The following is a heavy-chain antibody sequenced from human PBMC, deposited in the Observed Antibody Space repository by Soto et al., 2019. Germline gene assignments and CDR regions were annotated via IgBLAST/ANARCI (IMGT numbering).Heavy chain of an antibody. CDR3: ARGAALAGKRYG. V-gene: IGHV3-21*06. J-gene: IGHJ4*02. D-gene: IGHD6-19*01. Sequence: KPGGSLRLSCEASGFTFTSDSMTWVRQAPGKGLEWVSSISSHGRDIFYADSVKGRLTISRDNAKDSLHLQMNSLTGEDSAVYYWARGAALAGKRYGRGQRSLITVSS. CDR2: ISSHGRDI. CDR1: GFTFTSDS.